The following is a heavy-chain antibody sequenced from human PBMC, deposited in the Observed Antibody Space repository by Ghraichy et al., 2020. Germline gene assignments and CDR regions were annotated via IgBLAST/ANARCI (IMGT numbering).Heavy chain of an antibody. J-gene: IGHJ4*02. CDR2: INQDGSQT. V-gene: IGHV3-7*02. D-gene: IGHD4-23*01. CDR3: ATTPYGGADF. CDR1: GFTFSHYW. Sequence: ESLNISCAGSGFTFSHYWMSWVRQAPGKALEWVANINQDGSQTYFVDSVKGRFTVSKDNARNSLSLQMNSLRPDDTAVYYCATTPYGGADFWGQGTLVTVSS.